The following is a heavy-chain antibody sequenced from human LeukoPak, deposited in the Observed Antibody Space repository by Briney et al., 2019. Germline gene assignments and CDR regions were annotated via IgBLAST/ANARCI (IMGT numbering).Heavy chain of an antibody. Sequence: GGSLRLSCAASGFTFSSYGMHWVRQAPGKGLEWVAGISYDGSNKYYADSVKGRFTISRDNSKNTLYLQMNSLRAEDTAVYYCAKDHNYGSGSFFDYWGQGTLVTVSS. D-gene: IGHD3-10*01. CDR1: GFTFSSYG. CDR2: ISYDGSNK. V-gene: IGHV3-30*18. CDR3: AKDHNYGSGSFFDY. J-gene: IGHJ4*02.